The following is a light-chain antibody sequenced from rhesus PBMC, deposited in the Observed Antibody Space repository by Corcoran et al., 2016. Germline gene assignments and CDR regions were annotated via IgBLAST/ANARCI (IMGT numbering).Light chain of an antibody. Sequence: DIQMTQSPSSLSASVGDRVTITCRASENVNNYLTWYQQKPGKDPKIMIYKASTLKSGVPSRFRVSGSGTEYTFTISSLQPEDVATYYCQHGYGTPFTFGPGTKLDIK. CDR1: ENVNNY. V-gene: IGKV1-74*01. CDR2: KAS. J-gene: IGKJ3*01. CDR3: QHGYGTPFT.